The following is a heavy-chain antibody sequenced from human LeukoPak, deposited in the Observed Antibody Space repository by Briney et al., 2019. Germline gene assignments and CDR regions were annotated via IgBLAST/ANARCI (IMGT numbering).Heavy chain of an antibody. V-gene: IGHV3-21*01. J-gene: IGHJ4*02. D-gene: IGHD2-15*01. CDR2: ITTSSSYI. CDR3: ASSVVVVAATGV. Sequence: GGSLRLSCAASGFSFGSYDMNWVRQAPGKGLEWVSSITTSSSYIYYADSVKGRFTISRDNAKNSLYLQMNSLRAEDTAVYYCASSVVVVAATGVWGQGTLVTVSS. CDR1: GFSFGSYD.